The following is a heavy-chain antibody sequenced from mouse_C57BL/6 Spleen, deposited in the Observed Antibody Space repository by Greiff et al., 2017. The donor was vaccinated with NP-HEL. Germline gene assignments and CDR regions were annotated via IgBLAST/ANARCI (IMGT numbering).Heavy chain of an antibody. J-gene: IGHJ4*01. D-gene: IGHD1-1*01. Sequence: VKVVESGPELVKPGASVKISCKASGYAFSSSWMNWVKQRPGKGLEWIGRIYPGDGDTNYNGKFKGKATLTADKSSSTAYMQLSSLTSEDSAVYFCARDYGSSYGAMDYWGQGTSVTVSS. CDR1: GYAFSSSW. CDR3: ARDYGSSYGAMDY. CDR2: IYPGDGDT. V-gene: IGHV1-82*01.